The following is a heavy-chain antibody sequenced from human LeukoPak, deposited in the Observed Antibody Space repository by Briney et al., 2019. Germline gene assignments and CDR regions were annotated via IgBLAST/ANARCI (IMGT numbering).Heavy chain of an antibody. CDR1: GFTSSSYE. J-gene: IGHJ3*02. CDR2: ISSSGSTI. Sequence: GGSLRLSCAASGFTSSSYEMNWVRQAPGKGLEWVSYISSSGSTIYYADSVKGRFTISRDNAKNSLYLQMNSLRAEDTAVYYCARASRADAFDIWGQGTMVTVSS. V-gene: IGHV3-48*03. CDR3: ARASRADAFDI.